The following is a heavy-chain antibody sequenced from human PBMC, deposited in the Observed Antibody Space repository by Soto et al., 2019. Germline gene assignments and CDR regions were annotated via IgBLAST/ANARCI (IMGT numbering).Heavy chain of an antibody. V-gene: IGHV4-4*02. CDR2: VYLTGTT. D-gene: IGHD2-8*02. Sequence: VRLEESGPGLVRPSGTLSLTCDVSGVSVVSSSWWSWVRQSPGKGLEWVGEVYLTGTTRYNPSLKRRVSISIDKSKNQVSLTLNSVTAADAAVYYCARGFQYWLPTFDWGQGIRVTVSS. CDR1: GVSVVSSSW. J-gene: IGHJ4*02. CDR3: ARGFQYWLPTFD.